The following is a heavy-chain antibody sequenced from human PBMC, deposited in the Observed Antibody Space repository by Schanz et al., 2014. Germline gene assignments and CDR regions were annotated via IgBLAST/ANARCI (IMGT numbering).Heavy chain of an antibody. CDR3: ATLDYADSVS. Sequence: QVQLVQSGAELRKPGSSVRVSCKASGGTFSRLTFSWVRQAPGQGLEWMGRVIPILGVTHYAQKFQGRVTITADKSTTTAYMELNSLNSDDTAVYYCATLDYADSVSWGQGTLVTVSS. D-gene: IGHD4-17*01. CDR2: VIPILGVT. CDR1: GGTFSRLT. J-gene: IGHJ5*02. V-gene: IGHV1-69*09.